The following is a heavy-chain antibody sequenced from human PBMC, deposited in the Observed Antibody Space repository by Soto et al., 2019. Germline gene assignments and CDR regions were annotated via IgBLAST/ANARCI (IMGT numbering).Heavy chain of an antibody. CDR1: GGSISSSSYY. D-gene: IGHD5-18*01. CDR2: IYYSGST. CDR3: ARRLGYSYGGASYYYYYMDV. J-gene: IGHJ6*03. V-gene: IGHV4-39*01. Sequence: SETLSLTCTVSGGSISSSSYYWGWIRQPPGKGLEWIGSIYYSGSTYYNPSLKSRVTISIDTSKNQFSLKLSSVTAADTAVYYCARRLGYSYGGASYYYYYMDVWGKGTTVTVSS.